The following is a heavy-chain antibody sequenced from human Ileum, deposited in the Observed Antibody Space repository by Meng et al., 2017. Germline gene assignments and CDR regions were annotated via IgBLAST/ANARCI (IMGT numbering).Heavy chain of an antibody. J-gene: IGHJ4*02. Sequence: QVRLQQWGAGLFKPSDTLSLPCAVYGGAFSGYYWSWIRQPPGKGLEWIGEINHSGSTNYNPSLKSRVTISVDTSKNQFSLKLSSVTAADTAVYYCARTSGWFYYWGQGTLVTVSS. CDR1: GGAFSGYY. CDR2: INHSGST. CDR3: ARTSGWFYY. V-gene: IGHV4-34*01. D-gene: IGHD6-19*01.